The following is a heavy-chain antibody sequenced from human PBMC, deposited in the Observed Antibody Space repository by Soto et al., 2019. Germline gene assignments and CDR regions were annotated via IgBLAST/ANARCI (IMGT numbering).Heavy chain of an antibody. CDR1: GYSFTNYW. J-gene: IGHJ3*02. D-gene: IGHD2-15*01. CDR2: IYPGDSDT. V-gene: IGHV5-51*01. CDR3: ARLRLGSVDNGFDI. Sequence: GESLKISCTGSGYSFTNYWIGWVRQMPGKGLECMGIIYPGDSDTRYSPSFQGQVTVSADKSISTAYLQWSRLKASDTAMYYCARLRLGSVDNGFDIWGQGTMVNVS.